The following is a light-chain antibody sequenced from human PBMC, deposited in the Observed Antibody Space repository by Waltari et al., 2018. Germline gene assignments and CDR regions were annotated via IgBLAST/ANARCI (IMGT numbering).Light chain of an antibody. Sequence: QSALTQPPSASGSPGQSVTISCTGTSSDVGGYNYVSWYQQHPGKAPKLMIYGVSQPPSGVPDRFSGSKSGNTASLIVSGLQAEDEADYYCSSYAGSNVLFGGGTKLTVL. J-gene: IGLJ2*01. CDR1: SSDVGGYNY. V-gene: IGLV2-8*01. CDR3: SSYAGSNVL. CDR2: GVS.